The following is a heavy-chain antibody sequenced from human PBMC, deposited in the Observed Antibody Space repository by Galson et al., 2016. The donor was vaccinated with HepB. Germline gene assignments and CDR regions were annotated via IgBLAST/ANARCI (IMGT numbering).Heavy chain of an antibody. D-gene: IGHD2-15*01. V-gene: IGHV3-30*18. CDR3: AKERGDCSGGTCRYHDAFDI. CDR1: GFIFGNYG. J-gene: IGHJ3*02. Sequence: SLRLSCAASGFIFGNYGMHWVRQAPGKGLEWVAVISFDGSNAYCGDSVKGRFTISRDNSKNTLSLQMNSLRAEDTAVYYCAKERGDCSGGTCRYHDAFDIWGQGTMVTVSS. CDR2: ISFDGSNA.